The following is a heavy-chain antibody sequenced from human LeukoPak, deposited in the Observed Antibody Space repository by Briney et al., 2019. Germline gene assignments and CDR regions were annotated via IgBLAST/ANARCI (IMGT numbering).Heavy chain of an antibody. V-gene: IGHV4-59*01. D-gene: IGHD1-1*01. J-gene: IGHJ6*04. CDR3: AAEGTRTTNRDV. Sequence: NSSETLSLTCTASGVSISSYYLSWIRQPPGKGLEWIGYIYYSGSTNYNPSLKSRVTISVDTSKNQFSLKLSSVTAADTAVYYCAAEGTRTTNRDVWGKGTTVTVSS. CDR1: GVSISSYY. CDR2: IYYSGST.